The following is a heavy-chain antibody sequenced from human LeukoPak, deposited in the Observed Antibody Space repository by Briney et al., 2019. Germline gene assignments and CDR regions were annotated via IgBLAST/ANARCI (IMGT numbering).Heavy chain of an antibody. D-gene: IGHD2-2*01. V-gene: IGHV4-34*01. CDR2: IYNRGST. CDR1: GFTFSSYW. J-gene: IGHJ4*02. Sequence: LGLSCAASGFTFSSYWMSWVRPAPGKGREWLGDIYNRGSTNYNPSLKSRVIISGDTSKNQFSLKLSSVTAADMAVYDCARRVAYYHYAKGFDYWGQGTLVTVSS. CDR3: ARRVAYYHYAKGFDY.